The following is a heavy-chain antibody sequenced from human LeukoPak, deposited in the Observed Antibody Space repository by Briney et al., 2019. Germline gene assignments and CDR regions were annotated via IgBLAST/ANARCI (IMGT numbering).Heavy chain of an antibody. CDR1: GFTFSSYS. D-gene: IGHD6-19*01. CDR3: AKGGRPRIAVAGPKFYYFDY. CDR2: ISSSSSAI. Sequence: GGSLRLSCAASGFTFSSYSMNWVRQAPGKGLEWVSYISSSSSAIYYADSVKGRFTISRDNAKNSLYLQMNSLRAEDTAVYYCAKGGRPRIAVAGPKFYYFDYWGQGTLVTVSS. V-gene: IGHV3-48*04. J-gene: IGHJ4*02.